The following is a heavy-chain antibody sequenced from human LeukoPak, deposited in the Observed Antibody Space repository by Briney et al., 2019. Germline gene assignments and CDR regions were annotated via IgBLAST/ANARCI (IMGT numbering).Heavy chain of an antibody. V-gene: IGHV3-30-3*01. Sequence: GGSLRLSCAASGFTFSSYAMHWVRQAPGKGLEWVAVISYDGSNKYYADSVKGRFTISRDNSKNTLYLQMNSLRAEDTAVYYCANPCRGSYCDYWGQGTLVTVSS. D-gene: IGHD1-26*01. J-gene: IGHJ4*02. CDR1: GFTFSSYA. CDR2: ISYDGSNK. CDR3: ANPCRGSYCDY.